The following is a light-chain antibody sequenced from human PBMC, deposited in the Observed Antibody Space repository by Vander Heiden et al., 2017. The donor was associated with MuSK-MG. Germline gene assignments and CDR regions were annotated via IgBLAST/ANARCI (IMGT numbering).Light chain of an antibody. Sequence: QSALTQPRSVSGSPGQSVTISCPGTRSDIGAYNYVSWYQQHHGKAPQLMINDVKLRPSGVPDRFSGSNSGNTASLIIAGLQAEDESYYYSCAYAGYYVFGTGTKLTVL. J-gene: IGLJ1*01. CDR2: DVK. CDR3: CAYAGYYV. CDR1: RSDIGAYNY. V-gene: IGLV2-11*01.